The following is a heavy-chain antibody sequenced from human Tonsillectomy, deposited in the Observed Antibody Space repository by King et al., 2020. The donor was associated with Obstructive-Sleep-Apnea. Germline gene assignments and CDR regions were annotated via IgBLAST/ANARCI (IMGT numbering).Heavy chain of an antibody. CDR2: IYYTGNT. J-gene: IGHJ4*01. Sequence: QLQESGPRLVKPWETLSLTCTVSGGSFGAYYWSWIRQPPGRGLEGIGNIYYTGNTNYNPSLKSRSTMSVDTSKKQFALKLRSVTAADTAVYFCAGDYGDYKVDYWGQGSLVTVSS. V-gene: IGHV4-59*01. D-gene: IGHD4-17*01. CDR1: GGSFGAYY. CDR3: AGDYGDYKVDY.